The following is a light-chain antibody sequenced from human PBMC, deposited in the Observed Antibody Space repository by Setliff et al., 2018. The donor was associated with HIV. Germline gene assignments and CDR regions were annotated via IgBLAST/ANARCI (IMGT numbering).Light chain of an antibody. CDR1: ISDVGGYNY. J-gene: IGLJ1*01. CDR2: EVS. V-gene: IGLV2-14*01. CDR3: SSYTSSNTLYV. Sequence: QSALAQPASVSGSPGQSITIFCIGTISDVGGYNYVSWYQQYPGKAPKLMIYEVSNRPSGVSNRFSGPKSGNTASLTISGLQGEDEADYYCSSYTSSNTLYVFGTGTKVTVL.